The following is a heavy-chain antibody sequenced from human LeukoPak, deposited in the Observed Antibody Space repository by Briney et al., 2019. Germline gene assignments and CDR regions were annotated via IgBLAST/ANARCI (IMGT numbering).Heavy chain of an antibody. D-gene: IGHD3-3*01. CDR1: GFTFNSNY. V-gene: IGHV3-53*01. CDR3: ARDSPFFGVVIRYYYYMDV. J-gene: IGHJ6*03. Sequence: GGSLRLSCAASGFTFNSNYMSWVRQAPGKGLEWVPVIYSGGSTYYADSVKGRFTISRDNSKNTLYLQMNSLRAEDTAVYYCARDSPFFGVVIRYYYYMDVWGKGTTVTVSS. CDR2: IYSGGST.